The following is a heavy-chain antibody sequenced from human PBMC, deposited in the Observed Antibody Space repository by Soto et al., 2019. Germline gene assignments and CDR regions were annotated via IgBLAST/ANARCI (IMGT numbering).Heavy chain of an antibody. V-gene: IGHV4-30-4*01. CDR3: ARESSRYYDFWSGYYTIYGMDV. CDR1: GGSISSGDYY. CDR2: IYYSGST. J-gene: IGHJ6*02. D-gene: IGHD3-3*01. Sequence: QVQLQESGPGLVKPSQTLSLTCTVSGGSISSGDYYWSWIRQPPGKGLEWIGYIYYSGSTYYNPSLKSRVTISVDTSKNQFSLKLSSVTAADTAVYYCARESSRYYDFWSGYYTIYGMDVWGQGTTVTVSS.